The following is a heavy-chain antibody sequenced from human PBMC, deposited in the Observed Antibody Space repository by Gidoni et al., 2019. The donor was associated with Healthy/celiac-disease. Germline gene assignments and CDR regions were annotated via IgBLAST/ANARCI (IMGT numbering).Heavy chain of an antibody. J-gene: IGHJ4*02. D-gene: IGHD1-26*01. CDR3: AKHISGNYYLFDY. CDR2: INDAGGNT. CDR1: GFTFSISA. V-gene: IGHV3-23*01. Sequence: EVQLLESGGGLVQPAGSLRLSCAASGFTFSISAMTWVRQAPGKGLEWVSTINDAGGNTYYADSVKGRFTISRDNSKNTLYLQMNSLTAEDTAIYYCAKHISGNYYLFDYWGQGTLVTVSS.